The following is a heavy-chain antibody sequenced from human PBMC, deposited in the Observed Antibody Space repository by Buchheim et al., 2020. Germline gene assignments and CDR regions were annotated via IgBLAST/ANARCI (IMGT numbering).Heavy chain of an antibody. CDR2: ISYDGSNK. V-gene: IGHV3-30*18. Sequence: QVQLVESGGGVVQPGRSLRLSCAASGFTFSSYGMHWVRQAPGKGLEWVAVISYDGSNKYYADSVKGRFTISRDNSKNKLYLQMNSLRAEDTAVYYCAKGAVAGVFDYWGQGTL. D-gene: IGHD6-19*01. CDR1: GFTFSSYG. J-gene: IGHJ4*02. CDR3: AKGAVAGVFDY.